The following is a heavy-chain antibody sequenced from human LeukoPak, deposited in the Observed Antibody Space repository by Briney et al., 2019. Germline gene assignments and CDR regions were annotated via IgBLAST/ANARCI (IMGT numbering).Heavy chain of an antibody. D-gene: IGHD3-16*02. V-gene: IGHV4-39*07. Sequence: PSETLSLTCTVSGGSISSSSYYWGWIRQPPGKGLEWIGSIYYSGSTYYNPSLKSRVTISVDTSKNQFSLKLSSVTAADTAVYYCARGFGELSHWGQGTLVTVSS. CDR2: IYYSGST. CDR3: ARGFGELSH. CDR1: GGSISSSSYY. J-gene: IGHJ4*02.